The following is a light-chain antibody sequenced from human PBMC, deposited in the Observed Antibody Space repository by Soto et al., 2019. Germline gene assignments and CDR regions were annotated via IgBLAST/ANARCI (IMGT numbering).Light chain of an antibody. CDR1: QSVDSH. V-gene: IGKV3-11*01. Sequence: ERVLTQSPASLTLYPGERATLSCRASQSVDSHLVWYQQKPGQAPRLLIFAASNRATGILVRFSGSGSGTDFTLAINRLETDDFAVYYCQQRSDWPITFGQGKRLEIK. J-gene: IGKJ5*01. CDR3: QQRSDWPIT. CDR2: AAS.